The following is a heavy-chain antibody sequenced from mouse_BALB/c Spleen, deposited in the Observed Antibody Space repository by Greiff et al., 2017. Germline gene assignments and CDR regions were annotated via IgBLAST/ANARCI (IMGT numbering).Heavy chain of an antibody. D-gene: IGHD2-1*01. CDR3: ARPFYYGNYERYWYFDV. CDR1: GFTFSSYG. Sequence: EVQRVESGGGLVQPGGSLKLSCAASGFTFSSYGMSWVRQTPDKRLELVATINSNGGSTYYPDSVKGRFTISRDNAKNTLYLQMSSLKSEDTAMYYCARPFYYGNYERYWYFDVWGAGTTVTVSS. CDR2: INSNGGST. V-gene: IGHV5-6-3*01. J-gene: IGHJ1*01.